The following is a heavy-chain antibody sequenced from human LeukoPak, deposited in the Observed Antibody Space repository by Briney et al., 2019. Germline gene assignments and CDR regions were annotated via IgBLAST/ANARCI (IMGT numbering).Heavy chain of an antibody. CDR1: GFTFSSHG. CDR3: AKDSVSSWEGDFDY. Sequence: TGRSLRLSCAASGFTFSSHGMHWVRQAPGKGLEWVAVISYDGSNKYYADSVKGRFTISRDNSKNTLYLQMNSLRAEDTAVYYCAKDSVSSWEGDFDYWGQGTLVTVSS. J-gene: IGHJ4*02. D-gene: IGHD6-13*01. CDR2: ISYDGSNK. V-gene: IGHV3-30*18.